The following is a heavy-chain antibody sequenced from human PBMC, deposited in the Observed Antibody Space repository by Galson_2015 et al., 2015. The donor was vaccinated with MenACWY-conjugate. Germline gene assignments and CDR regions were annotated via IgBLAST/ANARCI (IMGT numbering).Heavy chain of an antibody. V-gene: IGHV1-69*13. J-gene: IGHJ6*03. D-gene: IGHD2-21*01. CDR3: VNGSLSIVTTDHHYFMDV. CDR2: AIPVFEAT. Sequence: SVKVSCKAPRGTLGRFAISWVRQAPGQGLEWMGGAIPVFEATTDAPKFQGSVSITADESTSMAYMEMRSLRADDTAMYYCVNGSLSIVTTDHHYFMDVWGTGTTVTVSS. CDR1: RGTLGRFA.